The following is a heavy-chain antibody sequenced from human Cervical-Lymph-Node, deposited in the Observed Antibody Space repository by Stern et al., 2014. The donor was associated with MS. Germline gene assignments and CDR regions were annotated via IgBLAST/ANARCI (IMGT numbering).Heavy chain of an antibody. CDR3: ARGDRNPWDLVS. J-gene: IGHJ5*01. V-gene: IGHV3-64*01. D-gene: IGHD1-26*01. Sequence: EVQLVESGGSVVLPGGSLRLSCVVSGSTFSSRALHWVRRAPGRGLEYVAVIGGSWNSRNYATSVKGRFIISRDNSKNTLYLEMGGLGVDDMAVYYFARGDRNPWDLVSWGQGTLVTVS. CDR2: IGGSWNSR. CDR1: GSTFSSRA.